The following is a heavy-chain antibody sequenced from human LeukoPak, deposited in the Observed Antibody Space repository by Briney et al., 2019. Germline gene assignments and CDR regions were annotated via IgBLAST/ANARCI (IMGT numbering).Heavy chain of an antibody. CDR3: ARQASYDFWSGYPENWFDP. Sequence: GGSLRLSCAASGFTFSSYSMNWVRQAPGKGLEWVSSISSSSSYIYYADSVKGRFSISRDNAKNSLYLQMNSLRADDTAVYYCARQASYDFWSGYPENWFDPWGQGTLITVSS. CDR1: GFTFSSYS. V-gene: IGHV3-21*01. J-gene: IGHJ5*02. D-gene: IGHD3-3*01. CDR2: ISSSSSYI.